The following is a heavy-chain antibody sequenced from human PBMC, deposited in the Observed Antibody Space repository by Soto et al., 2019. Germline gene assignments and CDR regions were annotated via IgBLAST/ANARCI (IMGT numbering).Heavy chain of an antibody. CDR1: GFIVSASY. V-gene: IGHV3-53*02. CDR3: ARCSGWYGQCYFDC. J-gene: IGHJ4*02. Sequence: DVQLVETGGGLIQPGGSLRLSCAATGFIVSASYMSWVRQAPGKGLEWVSVIYSDGRTYYADSVKGRFTISRDNSKNTLYLQMNSLSAEDPPVYYCARCSGWYGQCYFDCWGQGTLVTVSS. CDR2: IYSDGRT. D-gene: IGHD6-13*01.